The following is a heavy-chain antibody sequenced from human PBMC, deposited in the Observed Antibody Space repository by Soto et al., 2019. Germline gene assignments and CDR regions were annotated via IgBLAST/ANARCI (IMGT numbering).Heavy chain of an antibody. CDR1: GFTFSGSA. CDR3: TLRGTTVVTKGYYYYYGMDV. D-gene: IGHD4-17*01. J-gene: IGHJ6*02. Sequence: PGGSLRLSCAASGFTFSGSAMHWVRQASGKGLEWVGRIRSKANSYATAYAASVKGRFIISRDDSKNTAYLQMNSLKTEDTAVYYCTLRGTTVVTKGYYYYYGMDVWGQGTTVTVSS. CDR2: IRSKANSYAT. V-gene: IGHV3-73*01.